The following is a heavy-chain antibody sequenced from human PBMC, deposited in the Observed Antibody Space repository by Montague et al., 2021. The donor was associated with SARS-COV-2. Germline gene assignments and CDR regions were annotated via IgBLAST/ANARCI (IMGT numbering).Heavy chain of an antibody. CDR3: VKSRYGASGADY. D-gene: IGHD7-27*01. CDR1: GFTFSSNW. V-gene: IGHV3-74*01. CDR2: TNSDGTTT. Sequence: SLRLSCAASGFTFSSNWMHWVRRPPGKGLMWASRTNSDGTTTHYADSVKGRFTISRDNAENMLYLQMNSLRGEDSAVYYCVKSRYGASGADYWGQGTVVTVSS. J-gene: IGHJ4*02.